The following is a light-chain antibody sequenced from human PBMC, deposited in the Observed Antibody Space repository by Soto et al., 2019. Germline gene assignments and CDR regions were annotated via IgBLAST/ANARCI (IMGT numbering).Light chain of an antibody. CDR3: QQLNSLYT. V-gene: IGKV1-9*01. Sequence: DIQLTQSPSFLSASVGDRVTITCRASQGISDYLAWYQQKPGKPPKVLIYAASTLQSGVPSRFSGSGSGTEFTLTISSLQPEDFATYYCQQLNSLYTFGQGTKLEIK. J-gene: IGKJ2*01. CDR2: AAS. CDR1: QGISDY.